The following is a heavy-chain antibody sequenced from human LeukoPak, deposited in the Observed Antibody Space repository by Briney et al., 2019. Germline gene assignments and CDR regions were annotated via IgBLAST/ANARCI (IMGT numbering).Heavy chain of an antibody. CDR1: GFTFINYS. CDR2: IYSGGST. V-gene: IGHV3-53*01. Sequence: GGSLRLSCTASGFTFINYSMNWVRQAPGKGLEWVSVIYSGGSTYYADSVKGRFTISRDNSKNTLYLQMNSLRAEDTAVYYCARVVVEMATILAFDIWGQGTMVTVSS. D-gene: IGHD5-24*01. CDR3: ARVVVEMATILAFDI. J-gene: IGHJ3*02.